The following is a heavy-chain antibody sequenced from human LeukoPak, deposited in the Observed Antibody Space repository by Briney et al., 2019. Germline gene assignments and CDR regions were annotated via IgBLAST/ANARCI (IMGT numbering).Heavy chain of an antibody. CDR1: GFTFSSYG. V-gene: IGHV3-33*01. CDR2: IWYDGSNK. D-gene: IGHD2-8*01. CDR3: ARLATIMVAFDY. Sequence: GGSLRLSCAASGFTFSSYGMHWVRQAPGKGLEWVAVIWYDGSNKYYADSVKGRFTISRDNSKNTLYLHMNSLRAEDTAVYYCARLATIMVAFDYWGQGTLVTVSS. J-gene: IGHJ4*02.